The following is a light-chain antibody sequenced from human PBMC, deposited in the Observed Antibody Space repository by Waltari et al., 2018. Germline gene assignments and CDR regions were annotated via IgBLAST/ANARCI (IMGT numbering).Light chain of an antibody. CDR2: AAS. CDR3: QQLSSYPLT. CDR1: QGISSN. V-gene: IGKV1-9*01. J-gene: IGKJ4*01. Sequence: TCRASQGISSNLVWYQQKPGKAPKLLIYAASTLQSEVPSRFSGSGSGTEYILTISSLQPEDFATYYCQQLSSYPLTFGGGTKVEI.